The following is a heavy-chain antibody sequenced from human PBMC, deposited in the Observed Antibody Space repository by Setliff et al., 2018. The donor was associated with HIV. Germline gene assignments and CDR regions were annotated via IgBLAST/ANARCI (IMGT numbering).Heavy chain of an antibody. Sequence: PGESLEWIGEINHSGTTNYSPSFKSRLNISVDVSKNQFSLRLASLSAADTAAYFCAAKPMIRGRPFAFWGQATLVTVSS. CDR2: INHSGTT. J-gene: IGHJ4*02. V-gene: IGHV4-34*01. D-gene: IGHD3-10*01. CDR3: AAKPMIRGRPFAF.